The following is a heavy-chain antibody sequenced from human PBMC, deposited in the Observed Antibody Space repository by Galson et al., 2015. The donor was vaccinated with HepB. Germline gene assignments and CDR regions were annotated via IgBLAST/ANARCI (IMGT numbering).Heavy chain of an antibody. CDR3: ARGYTSSWYSGLGY. CDR1: GFTFSDYY. Sequence: SLRLSCAASGFTFSDYYMSWIRQAPGEGLEWVSYMSSSGGTRFYADSVKGRFTISRDNAKNSLYLQMNSLRPEDTAVYYCARGYTSSWYSGLGYWSQGTLVTVSS. V-gene: IGHV3-11*01. D-gene: IGHD6-13*01. J-gene: IGHJ4*02. CDR2: MSSSGGTR.